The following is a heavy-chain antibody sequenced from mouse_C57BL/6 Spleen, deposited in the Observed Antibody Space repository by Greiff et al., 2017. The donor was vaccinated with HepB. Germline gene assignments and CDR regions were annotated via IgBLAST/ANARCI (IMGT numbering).Heavy chain of an antibody. D-gene: IGHD1-1*01. CDR1: GYTFTSYC. CDR2: IYPRSGNT. V-gene: IGHV1-81*01. J-gene: IGHJ1*03. CDR3: ARSISAVVAPRYFDV. Sequence: VKLVESGAELARPGASVKLSCKASGYTFTSYCISWVKQRTGQGLEWIGEIYPRSGNTYYNEKFKGKATLTADKSSSTAYMELRSLTSEDSAVYFCARSISAVVAPRYFDVWGTGTTVTVSS.